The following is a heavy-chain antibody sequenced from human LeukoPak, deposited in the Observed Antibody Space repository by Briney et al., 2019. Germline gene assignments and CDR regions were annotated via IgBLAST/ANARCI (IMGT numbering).Heavy chain of an antibody. V-gene: IGHV3-74*01. CDR1: GFTFGSYW. CDR3: ARDLKYTPDY. CDR2: INSDGSST. J-gene: IGHJ4*02. D-gene: IGHD5-18*01. Sequence: PGGSLRLSCAASGFTFGSYWMHWVRQAPGKGLVWVSLINSDGSSTTYSDSVKGRFTISRDNAKNTLYLQMNSLRAEDTAVYYCARDLKYTPDYWGQGTLVTVSS.